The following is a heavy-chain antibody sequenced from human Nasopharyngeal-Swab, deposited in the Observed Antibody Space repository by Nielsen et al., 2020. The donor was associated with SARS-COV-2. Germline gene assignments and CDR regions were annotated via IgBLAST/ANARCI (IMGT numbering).Heavy chain of an antibody. J-gene: IGHJ4*02. Sequence: ASVKVSCKASGYTFTSYGISWVRQAPGQRLEWMGWINAGNGNTKYSQKFQGRVTITRDTSASTAYMELSSLRSEDTAVYYCAREFKTYYYGSGSSHFDYWGQGTLVTVSS. CDR2: INAGNGNT. V-gene: IGHV1-3*01. D-gene: IGHD3-10*01. CDR1: GYTFTSYG. CDR3: AREFKTYYYGSGSSHFDY.